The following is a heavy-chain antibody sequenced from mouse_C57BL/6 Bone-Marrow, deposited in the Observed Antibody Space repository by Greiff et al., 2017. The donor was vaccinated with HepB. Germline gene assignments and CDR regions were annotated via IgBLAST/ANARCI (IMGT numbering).Heavy chain of an antibody. CDR1: GYTFTSYW. CDR3: AGYGLDY. J-gene: IGHJ2*01. CDR2: IDPSDSYT. V-gene: IGHV1-59*01. D-gene: IGHD1-1*02. Sequence: QVQLKQSGAELVRPGTSVKLSCKASGYTFTSYWMHWVKQRPGQGLEWIGVIDPSDSYTNYNQKFKGKATLTVDTSSSTAYMQLSSLTSEDSAVYYCAGYGLDYWGQGTTLTVSS.